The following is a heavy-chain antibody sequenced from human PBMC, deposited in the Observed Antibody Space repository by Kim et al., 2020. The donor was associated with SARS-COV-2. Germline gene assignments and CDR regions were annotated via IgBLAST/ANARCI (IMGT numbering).Heavy chain of an antibody. J-gene: IGHJ6*02. D-gene: IGHD2-15*01. CDR1: GFTFSSYG. V-gene: IGHV3-33*01. CDR3: ARVGPYCSGGSCYSLLIRHASYYYGMDV. CDR2: IWYDGSNK. Sequence: GGSLRLSCAASGFTFSSYGMHWVRQAPGKGLEWVAVIWYDGSNKYYADSVKGRFTISRDNSKNTLYLQMNSLRAEDTAVYYCARVGPYCSGGSCYSLLIRHASYYYGMDVWGQGTTVTVSS.